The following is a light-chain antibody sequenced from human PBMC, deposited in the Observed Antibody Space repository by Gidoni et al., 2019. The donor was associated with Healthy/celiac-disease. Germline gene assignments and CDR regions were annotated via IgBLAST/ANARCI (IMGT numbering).Light chain of an antibody. CDR1: QSVSSSY. J-gene: IGKJ2*01. CDR2: GAS. V-gene: IGKV3-20*01. CDR3: QQYGSSPQT. Sequence: EIVLTQSPGTLSLSPGERATLSCRASQSVSSSYLAWYQQKPGQAPRLLIYGASSRATGIPDRFSGSGYGTDFTLTISRLEPEDFAVYYWQQYGSSPQTFGQGTKLEIK.